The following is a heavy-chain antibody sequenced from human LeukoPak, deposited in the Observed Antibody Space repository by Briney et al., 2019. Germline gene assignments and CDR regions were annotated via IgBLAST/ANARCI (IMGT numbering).Heavy chain of an antibody. CDR2: TNPNSGGT. CDR1: GYTFSGYY. Sequence: ASVKVSCKASGYTFSGYYMHWVRQAPGQGLEWMGRTNPNSGGTNYAQKFQGRVTMTRDTSISTAYMELSRLRSDDMAVYYCARGHMVRGVITIFDYWGKGTLVTVSS. D-gene: IGHD3-10*01. CDR3: ARGHMVRGVITIFDY. V-gene: IGHV1-2*06. J-gene: IGHJ4*02.